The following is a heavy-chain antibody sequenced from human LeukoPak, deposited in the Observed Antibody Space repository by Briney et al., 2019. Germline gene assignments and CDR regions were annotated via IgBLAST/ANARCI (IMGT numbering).Heavy chain of an antibody. V-gene: IGHV5-51*01. Sequence: GESLKISCVASGYTFSRYWIGWVRRMPGKGLEWMGLIYPDDSDTRYSPSFEGQVTISADKSITTAYLQWSSLKASDTAIYYCARGGEGEAYFYYYLDVWGKGTPVTVSS. D-gene: IGHD3-10*01. CDR1: GYTFSRYW. J-gene: IGHJ6*03. CDR3: ARGGEGEAYFYYYLDV. CDR2: IYPDDSDT.